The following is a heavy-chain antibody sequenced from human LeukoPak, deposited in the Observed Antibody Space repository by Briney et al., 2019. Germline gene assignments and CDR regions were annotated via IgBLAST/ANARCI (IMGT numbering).Heavy chain of an antibody. CDR1: SGSISSGSYF. CDR2: IYTSGST. V-gene: IGHV4-61*02. Sequence: PSETLSLTCTVSSGSISSGSYFWSWIRQPATKGLEWIGRIYTSGSTKYNPSLKSRVTISMDTSKNQFSLKLTSVTAADTAVYYCARDKYNWNDCWFDPWGQGTLVTVSS. D-gene: IGHD1-1*01. CDR3: ARDKYNWNDCWFDP. J-gene: IGHJ5*02.